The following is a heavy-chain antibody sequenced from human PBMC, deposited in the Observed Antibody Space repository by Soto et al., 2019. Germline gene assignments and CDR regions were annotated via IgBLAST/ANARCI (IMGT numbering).Heavy chain of an antibody. CDR1: GFTFSGSA. J-gene: IGHJ4*02. Sequence: EVQLVESGGGLVQPGGSLKLSCAVSGFTFSGSAMHWVRQASGKGLEWVGRIRSKSNSYATAYAASVKGRFTISRDDSKNTAYLQMNSLKTEDTAVYYCTRGYGEYVRDYWGQGTRVTVSS. CDR2: IRSKSNSYAT. D-gene: IGHD4-17*01. V-gene: IGHV3-73*01. CDR3: TRGYGEYVRDY.